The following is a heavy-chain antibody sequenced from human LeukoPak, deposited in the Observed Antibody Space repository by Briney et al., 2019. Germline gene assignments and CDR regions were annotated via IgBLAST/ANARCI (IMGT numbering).Heavy chain of an antibody. V-gene: IGHV3-53*01. Sequence: PGGSLRLSCAASGFTVSSNYMSWVRQAPGKGLEWVSVIYSGGSTYYADSVKGRFTISRDNAKNSLYLQMNSLRAEDTAVYYCARARARDYFDYWGQGTLVTVSS. D-gene: IGHD3-10*01. CDR2: IYSGGST. CDR3: ARARARDYFDY. CDR1: GFTVSSNY. J-gene: IGHJ4*02.